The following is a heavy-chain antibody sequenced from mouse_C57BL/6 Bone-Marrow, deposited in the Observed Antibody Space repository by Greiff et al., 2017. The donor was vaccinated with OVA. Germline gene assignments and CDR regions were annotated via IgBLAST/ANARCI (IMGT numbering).Heavy chain of an antibody. J-gene: IGHJ4*01. V-gene: IGHV1-55*01. CDR2: IYPGSGST. Sequence: YLVNPFSSFHISFPSSFSTFTLYFITLVNQRPGQGLEWIGDIYPGSGSTNYNEKFKSKATLTVDTSSSTAYMQLSSLTSEDSAVYYCARFGVGSYAMDYWGQGTSVTVSS. D-gene: IGHD1-1*01. CDR1: FSTFTLYF. CDR3: ARFGVGSYAMDY.